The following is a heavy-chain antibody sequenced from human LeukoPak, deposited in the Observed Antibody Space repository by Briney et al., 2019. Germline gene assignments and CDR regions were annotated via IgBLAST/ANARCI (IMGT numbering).Heavy chain of an antibody. CDR3: VRGCSDTCYRFDY. J-gene: IGHJ4*02. V-gene: IGHV3-23*01. CDR1: GFTFTSYS. D-gene: IGHD2-15*01. CDR2: ISGGGGST. Sequence: PGGSLRLSCAASGFTFTSYSMSWVRQAPGKGLEWVSTISGGGGSTYYADSVKGRFTISRDNSKNTLYLQVNSLRAEDTAVYYCVRGCSDTCYRFDYWGQGTLVTVSS.